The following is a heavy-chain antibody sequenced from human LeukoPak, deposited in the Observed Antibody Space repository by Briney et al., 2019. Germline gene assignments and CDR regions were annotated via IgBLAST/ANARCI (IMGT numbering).Heavy chain of an antibody. Sequence: ASVKVSCKASGGTFSSYAISWVRQAPGQGLEWMGRIIPIFGTANYAQKFQGRVTITTDESTSTAYMELSSLRSEDTAVYYCAREVPELNNAFDIWGQGKMVTVSS. CDR1: GGTFSSYA. CDR3: AREVPELNNAFDI. CDR2: IIPIFGTA. V-gene: IGHV1-69*05. J-gene: IGHJ3*02. D-gene: IGHD1-26*01.